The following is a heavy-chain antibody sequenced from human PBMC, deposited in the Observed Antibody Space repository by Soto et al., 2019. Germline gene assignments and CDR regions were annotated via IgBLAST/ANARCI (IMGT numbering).Heavy chain of an antibody. Sequence: GGSLRLSCSASGFTFSNAAMHWVRQTPGRGLEYLAFINSNGRNKFYGDSVKGRFTVSRDNAQNTLYLQMSSLTVDDTARYFCVRASEQHPYGSGSYPPYWGPGTQVTVSS. CDR3: VRASEQHPYGSGSYPPY. CDR1: GFTFSNAA. J-gene: IGHJ4*01. V-gene: IGHV3-64D*06. D-gene: IGHD3-10*01. CDR2: INSNGRNK.